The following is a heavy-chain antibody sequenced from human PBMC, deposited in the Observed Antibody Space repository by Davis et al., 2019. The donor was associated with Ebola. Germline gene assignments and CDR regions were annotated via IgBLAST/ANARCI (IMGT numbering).Heavy chain of an antibody. CDR3: ARGITMIGPGWFDP. J-gene: IGHJ5*02. CDR2: INPSGGST. D-gene: IGHD3-22*01. CDR1: GYTFTSYG. V-gene: IGHV1-18*01. Sequence: ASVKVSCKASGYTFTSYGISWVRQAPGQGLEWMGIINPSGGSTNYAQKLQGRVTMTTDTSTSTAYMELRSLRSDDTAVYYCARGITMIGPGWFDPWGQGTLVTVSS.